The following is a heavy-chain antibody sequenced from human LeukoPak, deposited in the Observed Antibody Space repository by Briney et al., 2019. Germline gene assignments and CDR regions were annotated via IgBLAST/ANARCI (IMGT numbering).Heavy chain of an antibody. D-gene: IGHD1-14*01. CDR1: GGSSSSVNYY. J-gene: IGHJ3*02. CDR2: IYTSGTT. V-gene: IGHV4-61*02. CDR3: ARRTIRSLGEPDDGFDI. Sequence: KPSETLSLTCTVSGGSSSSVNYYWNWIRQPAGKTLEWIGRIYTSGTTNYNPSLESRVTMSVDMSKNQFFLNLTSVTTADTALYYCARRTIRSLGEPDDGFDIWGQGIMVIVSA.